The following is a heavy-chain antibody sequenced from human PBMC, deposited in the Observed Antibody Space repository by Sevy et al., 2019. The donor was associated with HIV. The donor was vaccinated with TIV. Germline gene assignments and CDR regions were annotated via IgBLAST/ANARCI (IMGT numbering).Heavy chain of an antibody. J-gene: IGHJ2*01. Sequence: GGSLRLSCAASGFTFYDFAMHWVRQSPGKGLEWVSGINWDSGRMEYADSVKGRFTISRDNAKNSLYLQMNSLRHEDTAFYYCAKDRAASGPGWYFDLWGRGTLVTVSS. CDR1: GFTFYDFA. V-gene: IGHV3-9*01. CDR2: INWDSGRM. D-gene: IGHD6-13*01. CDR3: AKDRAASGPGWYFDL.